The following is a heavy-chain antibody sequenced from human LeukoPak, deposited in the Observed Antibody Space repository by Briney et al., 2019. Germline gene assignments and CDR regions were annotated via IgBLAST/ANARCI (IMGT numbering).Heavy chain of an antibody. V-gene: IGHV3-48*03. Sequence: KTGGSLRLSCVASGFTFSGYEMNWVRQAPGKGLEWVSYISSSDRTIYYADSVKGRFTISRDNAKNSRYLQMNMLRAQHTAVYYCARDSDSSGYFNSWGQGTLVTVSS. J-gene: IGHJ4*02. CDR3: ARDSDSSGYFNS. CDR1: GFTFSGYE. CDR2: ISSSDRTI. D-gene: IGHD3-22*01.